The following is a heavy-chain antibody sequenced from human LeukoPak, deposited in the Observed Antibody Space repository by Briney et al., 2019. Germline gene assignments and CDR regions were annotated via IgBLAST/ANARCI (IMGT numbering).Heavy chain of an antibody. CDR3: ARGRPHGSDY. Sequence: GGSLRLSCAASGFTLSSDCMRWVRQAQWKGLVWVSRIASDGSSTTYADSVKGRFSISRDNAKNTLYLQMNSLRVEDTAVYYCARGRPHGSDYWGQGTLVTVSS. V-gene: IGHV3-74*01. CDR1: GFTLSSDC. D-gene: IGHD2-15*01. CDR2: IASDGSST. J-gene: IGHJ4*02.